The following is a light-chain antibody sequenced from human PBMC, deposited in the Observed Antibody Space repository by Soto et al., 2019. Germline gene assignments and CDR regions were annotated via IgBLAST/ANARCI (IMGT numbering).Light chain of an antibody. J-gene: IGKJ4*01. V-gene: IGKV3-11*01. CDR1: QSVSSL. Sequence: VLTQSPVTLSLSPGDRATLSCRASQSVSSLLAWYQQKPGQAPRLLVYGASNRATGIPARFSGSGSATDFTITISSLEPEDFGVYYCQRSGGSVSFGGGTKVE. CDR2: GAS. CDR3: QRSGGSVS.